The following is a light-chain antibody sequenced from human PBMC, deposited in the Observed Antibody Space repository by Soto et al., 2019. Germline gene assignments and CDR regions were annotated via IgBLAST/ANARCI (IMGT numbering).Light chain of an antibody. J-gene: IGKJ2*01. CDR3: MQALRTPYT. CDR2: LGS. V-gene: IGKV2-28*01. CDR1: QSLLASTGNNY. Sequence: DIVMTQSPLSLPVTPGEPASISCRSSQSLLASTGNNYLDWYLQKPGQSPQLLIYLGSNQASGVPDRFSGSGSGTDFTLKISRVEAEDVGVYYCMQALRTPYTFGQGTKLDIK.